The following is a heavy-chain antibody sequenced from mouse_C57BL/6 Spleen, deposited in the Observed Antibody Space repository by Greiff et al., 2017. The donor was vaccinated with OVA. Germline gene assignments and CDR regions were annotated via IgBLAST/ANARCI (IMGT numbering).Heavy chain of an antibody. CDR3: ARFPGYFDY. CDR2: IHPNSGST. Sequence: QVQLQQSGAELVKPGASVKLSCKASGYTFTSYWMHWVKQRPGQGLEWIGMIHPNSGSTNYNEKFKSKATLTVYKSSSTAYMQLSSLTSEDSAVYYCARFPGYFDYWGQGTTLTVSS. CDR1: GYTFTSYW. J-gene: IGHJ2*01. V-gene: IGHV1-64*01.